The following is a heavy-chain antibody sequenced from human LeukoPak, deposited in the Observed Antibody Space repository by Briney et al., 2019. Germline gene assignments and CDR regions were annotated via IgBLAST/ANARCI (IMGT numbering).Heavy chain of an antibody. CDR2: IIPILGIA. V-gene: IGHV1-69*04. D-gene: IGHD6-13*01. J-gene: IGHJ5*02. Sequence: GSSVKVSCKASGGTFSSYAISWVRQAPGQGLEWMGRIIPILGIANYAQKFQGRVTITADKSTSTAYMELSSLRSEDTAVYYCASFSSSSWSNWFDPWGQGTLATVSS. CDR3: ASFSSSSWSNWFDP. CDR1: GGTFSSYA.